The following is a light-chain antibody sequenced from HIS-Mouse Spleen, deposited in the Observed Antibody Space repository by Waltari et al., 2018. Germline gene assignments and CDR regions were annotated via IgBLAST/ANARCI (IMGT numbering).Light chain of an antibody. CDR3: SSYTSSSTLV. CDR2: DVS. CDR1: SSDVGGYNH. Sequence: QSALTQPAPVPGSPGQSITISGTGTSSDVGGYNHVSWYQHHPGKAPKLMIYDVSNRPSGVSNRFSGSKSGNTASLTISGLQAEDEADYYCSSYTSSSTLVFGGGTKLTVL. V-gene: IGLV2-14*03. J-gene: IGLJ3*02.